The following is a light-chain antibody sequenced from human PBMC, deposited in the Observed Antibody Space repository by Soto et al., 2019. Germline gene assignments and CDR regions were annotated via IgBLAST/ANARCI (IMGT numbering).Light chain of an antibody. CDR2: DVS. Sequence: EIVLTQSPATLSLSPGERATLSCRASQSVSSYLAWYQQKPGQAPRILIYDVSNRANGIPARFSGSGSGTYFPLTSSSLEPEDLVVYYCQQRSDWPPYTFGQGTKLEIK. V-gene: IGKV3-11*01. J-gene: IGKJ2*01. CDR3: QQRSDWPPYT. CDR1: QSVSSY.